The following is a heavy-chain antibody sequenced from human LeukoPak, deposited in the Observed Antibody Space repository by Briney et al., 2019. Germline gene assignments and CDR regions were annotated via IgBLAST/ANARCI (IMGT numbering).Heavy chain of an antibody. D-gene: IGHD4-17*01. V-gene: IGHV4-39*01. Sequence: SETLSLTCTVSGGSISNSNYYWGWIRQPPGKGLEWIGNIYYSGRIYYNPSLKSRVTISVDTSKNQFSLMLSSVTAADTAVYYCARGGTVNVYYYYYYMDVWGKGTTVTVSS. CDR1: GGSISNSNYY. J-gene: IGHJ6*03. CDR3: ARGGTVNVYYYYYYMDV. CDR2: IYYSGRI.